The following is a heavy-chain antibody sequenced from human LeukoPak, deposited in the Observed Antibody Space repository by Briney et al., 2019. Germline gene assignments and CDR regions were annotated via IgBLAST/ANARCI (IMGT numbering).Heavy chain of an antibody. CDR2: ISGSGGST. J-gene: IGHJ4*02. D-gene: IGHD3-10*01. Sequence: AGGSLRLSCAASGFTFSSYAMSWVRQAPGKGLEWVSAISGSGGSTYYADSVKGRFTISRDNSKNTLYLQMNSLRAEDTAVYYCAKSGGSGYFYLFDYWGRGTLVTVSS. V-gene: IGHV3-23*01. CDR1: GFTFSSYA. CDR3: AKSGGSGYFYLFDY.